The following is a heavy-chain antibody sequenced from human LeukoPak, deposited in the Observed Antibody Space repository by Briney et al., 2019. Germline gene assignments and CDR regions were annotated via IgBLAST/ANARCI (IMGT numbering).Heavy chain of an antibody. CDR1: GFTFTSSA. J-gene: IGHJ4*02. D-gene: IGHD6-13*01. CDR3: AAARGGSSWYDY. Sequence: GASVKVSCKASGFTFTSSAMQWVRQARGQRLEWIGWIVVGSGNTNYAQKFQERVTITRDMSTSTAHMELSSLRSEDTAVYYCAAARGGSSWYDYWGQGALVTVSS. CDR2: IVVGSGNT. V-gene: IGHV1-58*02.